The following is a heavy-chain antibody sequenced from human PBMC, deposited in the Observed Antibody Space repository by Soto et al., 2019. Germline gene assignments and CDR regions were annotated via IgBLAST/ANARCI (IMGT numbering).Heavy chain of an antibody. CDR1: GFTFSSYW. D-gene: IGHD3-22*01. J-gene: IGHJ4*02. CDR2: IKQDGSEK. CDR3: ARDYDSSGYTFDY. V-gene: IGHV3-7*01. Sequence: HPGGSLRLSCAASGFTFSSYWMSWVRQAPGKGLEWVANIKQDGSEKYYVDSVKGRFTISRDNAKNSLYLQMNSLRAEDTAVYYWARDYDSSGYTFDYWGQGTLVTVSS.